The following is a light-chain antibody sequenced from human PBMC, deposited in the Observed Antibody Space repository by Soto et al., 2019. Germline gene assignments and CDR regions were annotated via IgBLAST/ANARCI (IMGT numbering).Light chain of an antibody. CDR2: EDS. J-gene: IGLJ1*01. Sequence: QSVLTQPPSASGSPGQSVTISCTGTSSDVGGYNYVSWYQQHPGKAPKLLIYEDSKRPSGVPDRFSGSKSGNTASLTVSGLQAEDEADYYCISYAGSNLLYVFGTGTKLTVL. CDR3: ISYAGSNLLYV. CDR1: SSDVGGYNY. V-gene: IGLV2-8*01.